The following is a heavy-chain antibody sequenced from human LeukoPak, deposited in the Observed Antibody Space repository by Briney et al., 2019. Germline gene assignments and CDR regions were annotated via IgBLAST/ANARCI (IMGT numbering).Heavy chain of an antibody. V-gene: IGHV4-59*01. J-gene: IGHJ5*02. CDR1: GGSINSYY. CDR3: ARSLYASGNIWLDP. D-gene: IGHD3-10*01. Sequence: PSETLSLTCTVSGGSINSYYWSWIRQPPGKGLECIGHIYYTGSTNYNPSLKGRVTISLDTSENQFSLKLTSVTAADTAVYYCARSLYASGNIWLDPRGQGTLVTVSS. CDR2: IYYTGST.